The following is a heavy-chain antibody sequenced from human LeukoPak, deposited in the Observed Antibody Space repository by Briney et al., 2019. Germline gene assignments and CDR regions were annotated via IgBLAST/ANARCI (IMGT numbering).Heavy chain of an antibody. Sequence: SETLSLTCTVSGGSISSYYWSWIRQPPGKGLEWIGYIYYSGSTNYNPSLKSRVTISVDTPKNQFSLKLSSVTAADTAVYYCARGLRRLAGYGYYYYYYMDVWAKGTTVSVSS. V-gene: IGHV4-59*01. CDR3: ARGLRRLAGYGYYYYYYMDV. CDR1: GGSISSYY. J-gene: IGHJ6*03. CDR2: IYYSGST. D-gene: IGHD5-18*01.